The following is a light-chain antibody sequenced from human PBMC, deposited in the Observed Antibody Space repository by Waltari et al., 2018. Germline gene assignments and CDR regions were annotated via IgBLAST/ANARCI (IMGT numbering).Light chain of an antibody. CDR3: QHLHNYPLT. CDR2: DVS. CDR1: KGIRNY. V-gene: IGKV1-9*01. Sequence: DIQLTQSPSILSASVGDRVTITCRASKGIRNYFAWYQQKPGKVPKLLIYDVSTLQSGAPARFSCSGSGTEFTLTISSLQPEDFATYYCQHLHNYPLTFGGGTKVEIK. J-gene: IGKJ4*01.